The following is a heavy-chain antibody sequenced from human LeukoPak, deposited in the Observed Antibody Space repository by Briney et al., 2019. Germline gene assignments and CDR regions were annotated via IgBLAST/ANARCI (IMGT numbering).Heavy chain of an antibody. J-gene: IGHJ3*02. V-gene: IGHV3-20*04. CDR2: INWNGGST. CDR3: ARSSVSAYAFDI. D-gene: IGHD6-6*01. CDR1: GFTFDDYG. Sequence: GGSLRLSCAVSGFTFDDYGMSWVRQGPGKGLEWVSGINWNGGSTGYADSVKGRFTISRDNAKKSLYLQMNSLRAEDTALYYCARSSVSAYAFDIWGQGTMVTVSS.